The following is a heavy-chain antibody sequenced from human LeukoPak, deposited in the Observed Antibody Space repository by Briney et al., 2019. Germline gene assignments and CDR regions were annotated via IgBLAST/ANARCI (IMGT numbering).Heavy chain of an antibody. V-gene: IGHV4-34*01. CDR1: GGSFSGYY. J-gene: IGHJ5*02. CDR3: ARAGRGFDP. Sequence: SETLSLTCAVYGGSFSGYYWSWIRQPPGKGLEWIGEINHSGSTNYNPSLKSRVTISVDTSKNQFSLKLSSVTAADMAVYYCARAGRGFDPWGQGTLVTVSS. CDR2: INHSGST.